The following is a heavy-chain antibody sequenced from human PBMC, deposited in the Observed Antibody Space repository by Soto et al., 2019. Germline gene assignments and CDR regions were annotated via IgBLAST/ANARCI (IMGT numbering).Heavy chain of an antibody. V-gene: IGHV3-33*01. CDR3: ARDGDPTGHYYYFDK. Sequence: QVQLAESGGGVVQPGRSLRLSCAASGFTFSSYGMHWVRQAPGKGLEWVAVMWNDGNKKYYADSVKGRLTISRDTSKNTLYLQMDSLRAEDTAVYYCARDGDPTGHYYYFDKWGKGTTVTVSS. D-gene: IGHD3-22*01. J-gene: IGHJ4*02. CDR1: GFTFSSYG. CDR2: MWNDGNKK.